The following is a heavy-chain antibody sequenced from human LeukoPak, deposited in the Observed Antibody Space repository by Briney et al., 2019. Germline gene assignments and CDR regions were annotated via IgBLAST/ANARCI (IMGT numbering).Heavy chain of an antibody. CDR3: ARGRFSSSWYPFDY. J-gene: IGHJ4*02. V-gene: IGHV1-8*01. Sequence: GASVKVSCKASGYTFTSYDINWVRQATGQGLEWMGWMNPSSGNTGYAQKFQGRVTMTRNTSISTAYMELSSLRSEDTAVYYCARGRFSSSWYPFDYWGQGTLVTVSS. CDR1: GYTFTSYD. CDR2: MNPSSGNT. D-gene: IGHD6-13*01.